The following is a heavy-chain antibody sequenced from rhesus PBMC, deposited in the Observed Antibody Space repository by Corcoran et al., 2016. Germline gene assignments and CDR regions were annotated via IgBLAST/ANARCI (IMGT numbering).Heavy chain of an antibody. D-gene: IGHD6-31*01. CDR2: LYGSGSNT. J-gene: IGHJ4*01. CDR3: TSDPRGSGWFDY. V-gene: IGHV4-73*01. CDR1: GGSISGYY. Sequence: QVQLQQWGEGLVKPSETLSLTCAVYGGSISGYYYWSWIRQAPGKGLEWIGYLYGSGSNTHYNPSLKSRVPLAVDTSKNQRSLRLSSVTAADTAVYFCTSDPRGSGWFDYWGQGVLVTVSS.